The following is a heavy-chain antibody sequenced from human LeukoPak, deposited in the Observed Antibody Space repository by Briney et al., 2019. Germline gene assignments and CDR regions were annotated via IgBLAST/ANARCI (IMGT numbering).Heavy chain of an antibody. CDR1: GFTFSSYD. CDR2: ISDSGTRT. Sequence: PGGSLRLSCAASGFTFSSYDMGWVRQAPGKGLEWVSAISDSGTRTYYADSVKGRFTIPRDNFKNTLYLQMNSPRAGDTAVYYCAKDSRRTSGWYYFDYWGQGTLVTVSS. CDR3: AKDSRRTSGWYYFDY. D-gene: IGHD6-19*01. V-gene: IGHV3-23*01. J-gene: IGHJ4*02.